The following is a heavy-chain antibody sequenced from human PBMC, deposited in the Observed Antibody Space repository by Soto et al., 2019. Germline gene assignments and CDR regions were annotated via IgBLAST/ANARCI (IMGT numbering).Heavy chain of an antibody. CDR3: ARRSVGPTTDFDY. V-gene: IGHV1-2*04. CDR1: GYTFTGFH. D-gene: IGHD1-26*01. Sequence: QVQLVQSGAEVKQPGASVKVSCKASGYTFTGFHIHWVRQAPGQGLEWMGWINPNGGGRNYAQKFQGWVTMTRDTSISTAYMELRRLKSDDPAVYYCARRSVGPTTDFDYWGQGTLVTVSS. CDR2: INPNGGGR. J-gene: IGHJ4*02.